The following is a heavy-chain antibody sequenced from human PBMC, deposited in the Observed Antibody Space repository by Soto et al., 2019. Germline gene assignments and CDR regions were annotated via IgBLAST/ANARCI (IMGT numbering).Heavy chain of an antibody. CDR2: IHPSGGSA. CDR1: GYTFINHY. J-gene: IGHJ6*02. CDR3: ARGINRRYYGMDV. V-gene: IGHV1-46*01. Sequence: AASVEVSCKXSGYTFINHYIHWVRQAPGQGLEWMGIIHPSGGSASYAQKFQGRVTITADESTSTAYMELSSLRSEDTAVYYCARGINRRYYGMDVWGQGTTVTVSS.